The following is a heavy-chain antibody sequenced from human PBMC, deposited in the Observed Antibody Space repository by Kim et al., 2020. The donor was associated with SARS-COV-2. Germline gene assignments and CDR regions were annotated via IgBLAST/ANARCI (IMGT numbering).Heavy chain of an antibody. CDR3: ARVRGGRLLFDD. V-gene: IGHV4-59*01. CDR1: GDSLDGNY. D-gene: IGHD3-10*01. J-gene: IGHJ4*02. CDR2: IYYTGAT. Sequence: SETLSLTCTVSGDSLDGNYWGWIRQPPGKGLEWIGYIYYTGATNYNRSLTSRVSISIDTSKKQFSLKLRFVTAADTAVYYCARVRGGRLLFDDWGQGTLVTVSS.